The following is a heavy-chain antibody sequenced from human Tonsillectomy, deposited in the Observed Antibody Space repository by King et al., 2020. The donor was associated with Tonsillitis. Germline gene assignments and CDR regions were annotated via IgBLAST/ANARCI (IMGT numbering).Heavy chain of an antibody. J-gene: IGHJ5*02. Sequence: VQLQESGPGLVKPSETLSLTCTVSGDSISSHYWSWIRQPPGKGLEWIGFISSTGSPYYNPSLQSRFSMSVDTSKNQFILKMTSVTAADTAVYYCARTGYYDTSGYYSAWGQGALVTVSS. D-gene: IGHD3-22*01. V-gene: IGHV4-59*11. CDR2: ISSTGSP. CDR1: GDSISSHY. CDR3: ARTGYYDTSGYYSA.